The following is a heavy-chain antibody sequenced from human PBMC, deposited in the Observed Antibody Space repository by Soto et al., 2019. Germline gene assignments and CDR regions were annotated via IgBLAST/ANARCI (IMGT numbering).Heavy chain of an antibody. D-gene: IGHD3-22*01. CDR3: AKELPPFYSSGYSRGQGAFDI. CDR2: ISGSGGST. V-gene: IGHV3-23*01. CDR1: GFTFSSYT. Sequence: PGGSLRLSCAASGFTFSSYTMNWVRQAPGKGLEWVSAISGSGGSTYYADSVKGRFTISRDNSKNTLYLQMNSLRAEDTAVYYCAKELPPFYSSGYSRGQGAFDIWGQGTMVTVSS. J-gene: IGHJ3*02.